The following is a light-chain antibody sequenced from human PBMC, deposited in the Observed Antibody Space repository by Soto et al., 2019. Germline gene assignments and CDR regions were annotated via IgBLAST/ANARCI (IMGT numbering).Light chain of an antibody. CDR1: QRISSN. J-gene: IGKJ1*01. Sequence: EIVMTQSPATLSVSPWERATLSCRASQRISSNLAWYQQRPGQAPRLLIYGASTRAPGIPARFSGSGSETEFTLTISSLQSEDFAVYYCQHYNNWPPWTFGQGTKVDIK. CDR3: QHYNNWPPWT. CDR2: GAS. V-gene: IGKV3-15*01.